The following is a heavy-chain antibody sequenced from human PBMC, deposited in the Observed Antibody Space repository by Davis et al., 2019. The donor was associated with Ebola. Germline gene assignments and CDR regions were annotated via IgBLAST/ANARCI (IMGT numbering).Heavy chain of an antibody. CDR2: INAFNGNT. Sequence: ASVKVSCKASGYEASGYTFTTFGFAWVRQAPGQGLEWMGWINAFNGNTKYSQNLQGRVTMTTDTSTSTAYMELRSLRSDDTAVYYCARSRGSSDIVVVPAAFDYWGQGTLVTVSS. CDR1: GYTFTTFG. V-gene: IGHV1-18*04. J-gene: IGHJ4*02. CDR3: ARSRGSSDIVVVPAAFDY. D-gene: IGHD2-2*01.